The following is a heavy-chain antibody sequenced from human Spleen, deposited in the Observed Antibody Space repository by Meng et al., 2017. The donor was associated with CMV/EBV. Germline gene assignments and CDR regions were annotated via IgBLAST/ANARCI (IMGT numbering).Heavy chain of an antibody. V-gene: IGHV1-2*06. Sequence: ASVKVSCKASGYTFTGFYMHWVRQDPGQGLEWMGRINPNSGGTDYAQRFQGRVTMTRDNAKNSLYLQMNSLRAEDTAVYYCARGGYSDWGQGTLVTVSS. CDR3: ARGGYSD. J-gene: IGHJ4*02. CDR1: GYTFTGFY. CDR2: INPNSGGT. D-gene: IGHD2-15*01.